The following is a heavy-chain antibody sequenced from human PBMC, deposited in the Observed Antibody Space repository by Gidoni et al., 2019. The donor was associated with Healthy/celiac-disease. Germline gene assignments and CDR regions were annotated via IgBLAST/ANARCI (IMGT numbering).Heavy chain of an antibody. CDR1: GGSISSGGYY. J-gene: IGHJ4*02. D-gene: IGHD3-16*01. CDR2: IYYSGST. V-gene: IGHV4-31*03. CDR3: ARGEGALGDWYFDY. Sequence: QVQLQESGPGLVKPSQTLSLTCTVSGGSISSGGYYWSWIRQHPGKGLEWIGYIYYSGSTYYTPALKSRVTISVDTSKNQFALKLSSGTAADTAVYYCARGEGALGDWYFDYWGQGTLVTVSS.